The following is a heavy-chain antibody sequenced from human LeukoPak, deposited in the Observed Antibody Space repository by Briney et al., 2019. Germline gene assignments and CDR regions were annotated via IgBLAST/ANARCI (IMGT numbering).Heavy chain of an antibody. CDR1: GFTFSSYE. J-gene: IGHJ5*02. CDR2: ISSDGSTI. D-gene: IGHD3-3*01. Sequence: PGGSLRLSCAASGFTFSSYEMNWVRQAPGKGLEWVSFISSDGSTIYSADSVKGRFTISRDNAKNLLHLQMNSLRAEDTAVYYCARDSYDFWSGVNWFDPWGQGTLVTVSS. V-gene: IGHV3-48*03. CDR3: ARDSYDFWSGVNWFDP.